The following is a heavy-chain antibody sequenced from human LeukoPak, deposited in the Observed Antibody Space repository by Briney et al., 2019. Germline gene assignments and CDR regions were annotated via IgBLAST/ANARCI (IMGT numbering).Heavy chain of an antibody. V-gene: IGHV4-59*12. D-gene: IGHD3-16*01. J-gene: IGHJ5*02. CDR3: ARDTGSTAYPNWFDP. Sequence: PSETLSLTCTVSGGSISSYYWSWIRQPPGKGLEWIGYIYYSGSTNYNPSLKSRVTISVDTSKNRFSLKLNSVTAADTAVYYCARDTGSTAYPNWFDPWGQGTLVTVSS. CDR2: IYYSGST. CDR1: GGSISSYY.